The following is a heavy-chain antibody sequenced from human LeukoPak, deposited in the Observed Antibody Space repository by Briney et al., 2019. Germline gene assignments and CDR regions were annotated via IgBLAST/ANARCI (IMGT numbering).Heavy chain of an antibody. Sequence: GGSLRLSCAASGFTFSSNSMNWVRQAPGKGLEWVSSISSSSSYIYYADSVKGRFTISRDNAKNSLYLQMNSLRTEDAAVYYCARGSLHGYNGPDYWGQGTLVTVSS. J-gene: IGHJ4*02. D-gene: IGHD5-24*01. CDR3: ARGSLHGYNGPDY. CDR2: ISSSSSYI. CDR1: GFTFSSNS. V-gene: IGHV3-21*01.